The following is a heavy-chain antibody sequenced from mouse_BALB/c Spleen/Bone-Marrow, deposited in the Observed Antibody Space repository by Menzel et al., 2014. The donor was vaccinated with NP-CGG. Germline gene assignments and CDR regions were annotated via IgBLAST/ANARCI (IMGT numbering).Heavy chain of an antibody. CDR3: VRDPGFPYAMDY. CDR1: GFSLTSYD. J-gene: IGHJ4*01. Sequence: VQLQQSGPGLVAPSQSLSITCTVSGFSLTSYDISWIRQPPGKGLEWLGVIWTGGGTNYNSAFMSRLSISKDNSKSQVFLKMNSLQTDDTAIYYCVRDPGFPYAMDYWGQGTSVTVPS. V-gene: IGHV2-9-2*01. CDR2: IWTGGGT.